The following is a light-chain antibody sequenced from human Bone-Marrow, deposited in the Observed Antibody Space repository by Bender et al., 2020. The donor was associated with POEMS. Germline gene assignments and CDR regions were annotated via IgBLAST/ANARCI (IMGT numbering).Light chain of an antibody. Sequence: YVLTQPPSVSVAPGKTARITCGGNNIGSKSVQWYQQKPGQAPLLVVYDDSSRPSGIPERFSGSNSGNTATLTIARVEAGDEADYYCQVWNSSSDPVVFGGGTKLTVL. CDR1: NIGSKS. J-gene: IGLJ2*01. V-gene: IGLV3-21*03. CDR2: DDS. CDR3: QVWNSSSDPVV.